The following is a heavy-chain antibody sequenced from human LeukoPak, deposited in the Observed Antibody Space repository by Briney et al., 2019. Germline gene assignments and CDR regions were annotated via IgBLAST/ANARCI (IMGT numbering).Heavy chain of an antibody. D-gene: IGHD3-10*01. CDR2: ITSDGSTT. Sequence: GGSLRLSCAASGSDFSSHSMHWVRQPPGEGLVWVSRITSDGSTTTYADSVKGRFTISRDNAKNTLYLQMNSLRVEDTAVYYCTRSPYYNGYDSWGQGTLVAVSS. CDR1: GSDFSSHS. J-gene: IGHJ5*01. CDR3: TRSPYYNGYDS. V-gene: IGHV3-74*03.